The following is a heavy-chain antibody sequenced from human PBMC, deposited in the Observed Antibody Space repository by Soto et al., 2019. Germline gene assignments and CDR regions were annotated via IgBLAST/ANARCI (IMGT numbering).Heavy chain of an antibody. D-gene: IGHD3-22*01. CDR3: ARDDKGHYYDSSGYLDY. J-gene: IGHJ4*02. CDR1: GFTFSSYA. V-gene: IGHV3-30*04. Sequence: GGSLRLSCAASGFTFSSYAMHWVRQAPGKGLEWVAVISYDGSNKYYADSVKGRFTISRDNSKNTLYLQMNSLRAEDTAVYYCARDDKGHYYDSSGYLDYWGQGTLVTVSS. CDR2: ISYDGSNK.